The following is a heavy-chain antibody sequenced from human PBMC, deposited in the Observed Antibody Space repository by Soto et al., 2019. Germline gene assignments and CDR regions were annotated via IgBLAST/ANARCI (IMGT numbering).Heavy chain of an antibody. CDR1: GFTFSSYG. Sequence: QVQLVESGGGVVQPGRSLRLSCAASGFTFSSYGMHWVRQAPGKGLEWVAVISYDGSNKYYADSVKGRFTISRDNSKNPLYLQMNSLGAEVTAVYYCAKELARWIQLWFYGMDVWGQGTTVTVSS. J-gene: IGHJ6*02. CDR2: ISYDGSNK. CDR3: AKELARWIQLWFYGMDV. V-gene: IGHV3-30*18. D-gene: IGHD5-18*01.